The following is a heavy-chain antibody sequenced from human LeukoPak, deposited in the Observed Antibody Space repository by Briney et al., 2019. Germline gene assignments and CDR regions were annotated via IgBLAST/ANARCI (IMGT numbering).Heavy chain of an antibody. CDR2: ISWNSGSI. D-gene: IGHD1-26*01. CDR1: GFTFDDYA. Sequence: GGSLRLSCAASGFTFDDYAMHWVRQAPGKGLEWVSGISWNSGSIGYADSVKGRFTISRDNAKNSLYLQMNSLRAEDTALYYCAKEDSGSYSSFDYWGQGTLVTVSA. V-gene: IGHV3-9*01. CDR3: AKEDSGSYSSFDY. J-gene: IGHJ4*02.